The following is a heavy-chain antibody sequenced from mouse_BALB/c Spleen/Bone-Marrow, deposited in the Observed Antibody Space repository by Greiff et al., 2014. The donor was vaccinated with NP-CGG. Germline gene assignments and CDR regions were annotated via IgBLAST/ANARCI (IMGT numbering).Heavy chain of an antibody. CDR3: ARQTYYDYDGYFDY. CDR2: ISSGGSYT. D-gene: IGHD2-4*01. J-gene: IGHJ2*01. Sequence: DVKLVESGGDLVKPGGSLKLSCAASGFTFSSYGMSWVRQTPDKRLEWVATISSGGSYTYYPDSVKGPFTISRDNAKNTLYLQMSSLKSEDTAMYYCARQTYYDYDGYFDYWGQGTTLTVSS. V-gene: IGHV5-6*02. CDR1: GFTFSSYG.